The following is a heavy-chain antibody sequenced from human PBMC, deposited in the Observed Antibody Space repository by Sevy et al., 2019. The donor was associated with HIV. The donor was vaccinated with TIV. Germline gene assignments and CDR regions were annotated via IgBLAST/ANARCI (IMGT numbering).Heavy chain of an antibody. Sequence: GESLKISCAGFGFTFSTYSMNWVRQAPGKGLEWISFISGSSNYIYYADSVKGRSTISRDNVKDSLYLQMNSLRVEDTAVYFCARDGKAWDLLNYWGQGTLVTVSS. D-gene: IGHD1-26*01. CDR1: GFTFSTYS. V-gene: IGHV3-21*01. J-gene: IGHJ4*02. CDR3: ARDGKAWDLLNY. CDR2: ISGSSNYI.